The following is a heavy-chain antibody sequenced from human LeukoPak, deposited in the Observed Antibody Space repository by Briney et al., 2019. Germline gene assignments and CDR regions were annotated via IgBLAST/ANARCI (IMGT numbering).Heavy chain of an antibody. D-gene: IGHD6-19*01. CDR3: AAVPVSSSGWY. V-gene: IGHV1-2*02. Sequence: ASVKVSCKASGYTSTGYYMHSARHAPGQGLGWMGWINPNSGGTNYAQKFQGRVNMTRDTSISTAYMELSSLRSEDTAVYYCAAVPVSSSGWYWGQGTLVTVSS. CDR1: GYTSTGYY. CDR2: INPNSGGT. J-gene: IGHJ4*02.